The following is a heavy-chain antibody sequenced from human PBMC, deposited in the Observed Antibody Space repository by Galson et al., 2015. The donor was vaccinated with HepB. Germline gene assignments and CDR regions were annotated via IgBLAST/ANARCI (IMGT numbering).Heavy chain of an antibody. V-gene: IGHV3-30*18. Sequence: LRLSCAASGFTFSSYGMHWVRQAPGKGLEWVAVISYDGSNKYYADSVKGRFTISRDNSKNTLYLQMNSLRAEDTAVYYCAKSFGGDIVATMGDAFDIWGQGTMVT. CDR1: GFTFSSYG. J-gene: IGHJ3*02. CDR3: AKSFGGDIVATMGDAFDI. D-gene: IGHD5-12*01. CDR2: ISYDGSNK.